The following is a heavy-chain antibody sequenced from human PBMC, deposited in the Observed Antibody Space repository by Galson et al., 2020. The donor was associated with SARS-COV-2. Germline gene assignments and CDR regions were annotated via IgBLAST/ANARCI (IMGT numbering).Heavy chain of an antibody. CDR1: GGSISSSSYY. CDR2: IYYSGST. V-gene: IGHV4-39*01. J-gene: IGHJ4*02. Sequence: ETSETLSLTCTVSGGSISSSSYYWGWIRQPPGKGLEWIGSIYYSGSTYYNPSLKSRVTISVDTSKNQFSLKLSSVTAADTAVYYCANINWNSADYWGQGTLVTVSS. D-gene: IGHD1-1*01. CDR3: ANINWNSADY.